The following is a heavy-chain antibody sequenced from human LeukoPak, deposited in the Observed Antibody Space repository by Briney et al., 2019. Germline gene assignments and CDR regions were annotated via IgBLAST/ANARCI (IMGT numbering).Heavy chain of an antibody. CDR1: GFTFSRYA. CDR2: IGSNGGST. V-gene: IGHV3-64D*06. D-gene: IGHD3-22*01. J-gene: IGHJ5*02. CDR3: VKDDSYYYDTSSYVA. Sequence: GGSLRLSCSASGFTFSRYAMHWVRQAPGKGLECVSVIGSNGGSTYYEDSVKGRFTISRDNSKNTLYLQMSSLRAEDTAVYHCVKDDSYYYDTSSYVAWGQGTLVTASS.